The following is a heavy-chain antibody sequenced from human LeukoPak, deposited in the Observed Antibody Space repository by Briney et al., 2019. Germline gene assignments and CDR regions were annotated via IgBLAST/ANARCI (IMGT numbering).Heavy chain of an antibody. CDR1: GGSISSGGYY. Sequence: SQTLSLTCTVSGGSISSGGYYWSWIRQPPGKGLEWIGYIYHSGSTYYNPSLKSRVTISVDRSKNQFSLKLSSVTAADTAVYYCAREGIAVAGTGYWGQGTLVTVSS. CDR2: IYHSGST. CDR3: AREGIAVAGTGY. D-gene: IGHD6-19*01. J-gene: IGHJ4*02. V-gene: IGHV4-30-2*01.